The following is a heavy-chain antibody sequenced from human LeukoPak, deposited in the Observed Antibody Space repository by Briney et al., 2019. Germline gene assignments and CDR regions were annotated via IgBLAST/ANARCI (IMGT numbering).Heavy chain of an antibody. CDR3: ASSIVYCSSTSCYFN. Sequence: ASVKVSCKASGYTFTGYFMHWVRQAPGQGLEWMGWINPNSGGTNYAQKFQGRVTMTRDTSISTAYMELSRLRSDDTAVYCCASSIVYCSSTSCYFNWGQGTLVTVSS. J-gene: IGHJ4*02. D-gene: IGHD2-2*01. V-gene: IGHV1-2*02. CDR2: INPNSGGT. CDR1: GYTFTGYF.